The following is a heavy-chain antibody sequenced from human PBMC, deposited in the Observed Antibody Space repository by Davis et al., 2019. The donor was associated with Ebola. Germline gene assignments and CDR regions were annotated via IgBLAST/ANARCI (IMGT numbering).Heavy chain of an antibody. D-gene: IGHD3-10*01. J-gene: IGHJ4*02. Sequence: ASVKVSCKASGYTFTSFAVNWVRQSPRQGLEWMGWINTYTGNPTYAQSFTGRFVFSLDTSVSTAYLQISSLEAEDTAVYYCARDLAYYYGSGTSSFDYWGQGTLVTVSS. CDR1: GYTFTSFA. CDR2: INTYTGNP. V-gene: IGHV7-4-1*02. CDR3: ARDLAYYYGSGTSSFDY.